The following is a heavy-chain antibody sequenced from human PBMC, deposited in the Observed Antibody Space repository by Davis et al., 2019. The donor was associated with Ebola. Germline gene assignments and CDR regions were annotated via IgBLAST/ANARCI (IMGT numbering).Heavy chain of an antibody. CDR3: ARHVYGDFWYFDL. J-gene: IGHJ2*01. CDR1: GFTFSSYG. Sequence: GESLKISCAASGFTFSSYGMHWVRQAPGKGLEWVAVIYSRGTTYYADSVKGRFTISRDKSKNTVYLQTNSLRAEDTAVYYCARHVYGDFWYFDLWGRGTRVTVSS. CDR2: IYSRGTT. D-gene: IGHD4-17*01. V-gene: IGHV3-66*04.